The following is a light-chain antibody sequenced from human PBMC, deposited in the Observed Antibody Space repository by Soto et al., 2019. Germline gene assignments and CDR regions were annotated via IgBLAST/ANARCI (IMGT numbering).Light chain of an antibody. CDR2: YET. Sequence: SYVLTQPPSVSVAPGKTARITCGGNNIGSKSVHWYQQKPCQAPVLVIYYETDRPSGIPERFSGSNSGNTATLTISRVEAGDDADYYCQVWDSTRDHVVFGGETKHTVL. CDR3: QVWDSTRDHVV. J-gene: IGLJ2*01. V-gene: IGLV3-21*04. CDR1: NIGSKS.